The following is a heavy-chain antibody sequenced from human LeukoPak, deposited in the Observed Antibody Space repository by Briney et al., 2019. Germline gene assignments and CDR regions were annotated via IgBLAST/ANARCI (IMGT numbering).Heavy chain of an antibody. V-gene: IGHV3-48*01. D-gene: IGHD5-18*01. CDR2: ISSSGSVI. CDR1: GFSFSTYS. J-gene: IGHJ4*02. Sequence: GGSLRLSCAAPGFSFSTYSMNWVRQAPGKGLEWLSYISSSGSVIFYAESVKGRFTVSRDNAKDSLYLQMNSLRAEDTAIYYCAREGGYSYGPDCWGQGTLATVSS. CDR3: AREGGYSYGPDC.